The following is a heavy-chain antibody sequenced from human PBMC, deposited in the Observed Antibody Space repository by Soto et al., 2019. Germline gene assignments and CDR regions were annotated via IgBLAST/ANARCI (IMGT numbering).Heavy chain of an antibody. CDR3: ARDSSGLYDAFDI. CDR2: IIPILGIA. CDR1: GGTFSSYT. V-gene: IGHV1-69*04. D-gene: IGHD6-19*01. J-gene: IGHJ3*02. Sequence: SVKVSCKASGGTFSSYTISWVRQAPGQGLEWMGRIIPILGIANYAQKFQGRVTITADKSTSTAYMELSSLRSEDTAVYYCARDSSGLYDAFDIWGQGTMVTVSS.